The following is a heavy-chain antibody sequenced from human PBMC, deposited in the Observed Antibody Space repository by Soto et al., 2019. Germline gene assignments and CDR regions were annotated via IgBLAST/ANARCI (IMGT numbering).Heavy chain of an antibody. Sequence: GASVKVSCKASGYNISSYDIIWVRQAAGQGLERMGWMDPNRGHSDSVQNFRGRVTMTANISASTAYMELSGLRSDDTGVYYCARAAYRSLWFLSRWAQGTLVTVSS. CDR2: MDPNRGHS. V-gene: IGHV1-8*01. CDR1: GYNISSYD. CDR3: ARAAYRSLWFLSR. D-gene: IGHD3-9*01. J-gene: IGHJ4*02.